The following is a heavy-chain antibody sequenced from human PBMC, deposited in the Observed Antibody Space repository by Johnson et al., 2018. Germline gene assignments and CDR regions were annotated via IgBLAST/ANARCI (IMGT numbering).Heavy chain of an antibody. CDR3: ARDRVGHKSIDG. J-gene: IGHJ6*02. V-gene: IGHV3-72*01. CDR2: TRNQANSYTT. Sequence: VQLVQSGGGLVQPGGSLRLSCAASGFTFSDHYMDWVRQAPGKGLEWVGRTRNQANSYTTEYAASVKGRFTISRDDSKNSLYLQMNSLKTEDTAVYYCARDRVGHKSIDGWGQGTTVTGSS. CDR1: GFTFSDHY. D-gene: IGHD2-21*01.